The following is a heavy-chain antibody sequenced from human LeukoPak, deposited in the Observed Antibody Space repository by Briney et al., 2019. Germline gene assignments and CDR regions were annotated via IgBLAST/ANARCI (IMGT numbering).Heavy chain of an antibody. CDR2: ISSSSSYI. CDR3: ARDPDITMILNWFDP. Sequence: GSLILSCAASGFTFSSYSMNWVRQAPGKGLEWVSSISSSSSYIYYADSVKGRFTISRDNAKNSLYLQMNSLRAEDTAVYYCARDPDITMILNWFDPWGQGTLVTVSS. D-gene: IGHD3-22*01. J-gene: IGHJ5*02. CDR1: GFTFSSYS. V-gene: IGHV3-21*01.